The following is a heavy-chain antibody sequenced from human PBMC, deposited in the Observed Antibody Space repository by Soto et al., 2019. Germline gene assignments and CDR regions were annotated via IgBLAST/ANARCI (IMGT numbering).Heavy chain of an antibody. J-gene: IGHJ4*02. CDR2: ISSNGGST. Sequence: PGGSLRLSCAASGFTFSSYAMHWVRQAPGKGLEYVSAISSNGGSTYYANSVKGRFTISRDNSKNTLYLQMGSLRAEDMAVYYCARPTYYYDSSGPPAYWGQGTLVTV. CDR1: GFTFSSYA. V-gene: IGHV3-64*01. CDR3: ARPTYYYDSSGPPAY. D-gene: IGHD3-22*01.